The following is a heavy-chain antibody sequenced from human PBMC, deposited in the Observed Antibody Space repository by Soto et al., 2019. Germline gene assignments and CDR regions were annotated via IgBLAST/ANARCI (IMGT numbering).Heavy chain of an antibody. D-gene: IGHD3-22*01. J-gene: IGHJ4*02. V-gene: IGHV3-33*01. CDR3: ARARSTMIVVVALDY. CDR1: GSTFSSYG. Sequence: GGSLRLSCAASGSTFSSYGMHWVRQAPGKGLEWVAVIWYDGSNKYYADSVKGRFTISRDNSKNTLYLQMSSLRAEDTAVYYCARARSTMIVVVALDYWGQGTLVTVSS. CDR2: IWYDGSNK.